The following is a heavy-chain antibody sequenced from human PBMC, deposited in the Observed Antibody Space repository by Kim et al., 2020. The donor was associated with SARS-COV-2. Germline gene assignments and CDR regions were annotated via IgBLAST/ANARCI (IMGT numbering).Heavy chain of an antibody. J-gene: IGHJ6*02. Sequence: SLRLSFAASFFTFLYYSMLCILHAPVKFLAWVSYISSSGSTIYYADSVKGRFTISRDNAKNSLYLQMNSLRAEDTAVYYCARDFYGSGSYYSYYYYGMDVWGQGTTVTVSS. D-gene: IGHD3-10*01. CDR1: FFTFLYYS. V-gene: IGHV3-11*01. CDR2: ISSSGSTI. CDR3: ARDFYGSGSYYSYYYYGMDV.